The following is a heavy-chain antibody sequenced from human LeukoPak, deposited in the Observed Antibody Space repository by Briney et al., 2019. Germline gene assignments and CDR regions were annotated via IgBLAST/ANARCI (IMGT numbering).Heavy chain of an antibody. J-gene: IGHJ4*02. Sequence: SETLSLTCTVSGSISSYYWSWIRQPPGKGLEWIGYIYTSGSTNYNPSLKSRVTISVDTSKNQFSLKLSSVTAADTAVYYCARHGPGYYYDSSFDYWGQGTLVTVSS. CDR2: IYTSGST. V-gene: IGHV4-4*09. D-gene: IGHD3-22*01. CDR3: ARHGPGYYYDSSFDY. CDR1: GSISSYY.